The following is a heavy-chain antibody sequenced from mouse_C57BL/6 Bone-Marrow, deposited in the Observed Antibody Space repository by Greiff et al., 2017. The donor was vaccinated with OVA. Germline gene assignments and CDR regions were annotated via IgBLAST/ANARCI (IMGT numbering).Heavy chain of an antibody. CDR2: IYPRDGST. V-gene: IGHV1-85*01. Sequence: QVQLKQSGAELVRPGASVKLSCKASGYTFTSYDINWVKQRPGQGLEWIGWIYPRDGSTKYNEKFKGKATLTVDTSSSTAYMELHSLTSEDSAVYFCARGGYYGSTWYFDVWGTGTTVTVSS. CDR1: GYTFTSYD. J-gene: IGHJ1*03. D-gene: IGHD1-1*01. CDR3: ARGGYYGSTWYFDV.